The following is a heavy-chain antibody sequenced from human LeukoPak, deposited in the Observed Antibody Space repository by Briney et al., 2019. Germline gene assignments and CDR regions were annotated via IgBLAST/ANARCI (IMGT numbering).Heavy chain of an antibody. V-gene: IGHV4-59*08. D-gene: IGHD3-10*01. CDR1: GGSISSYY. CDR2: IYYSGST. Sequence: SETLSLTCTVAGGSISSYYWSWIRQPPGKGLEWIGYIYYSGSTNYNPFLKSRVTISVDTSKNQFSLKLSSVTAADTAVYYCARLNPYGLWFGHNYYGMDVWGQGTTVTVSS. J-gene: IGHJ6*02. CDR3: ARLNPYGLWFGHNYYGMDV.